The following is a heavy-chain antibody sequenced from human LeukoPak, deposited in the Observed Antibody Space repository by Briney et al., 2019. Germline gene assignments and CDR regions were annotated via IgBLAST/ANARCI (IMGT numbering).Heavy chain of an antibody. J-gene: IGHJ6*03. D-gene: IGHD1-26*01. CDR2: INHSGST. Sequence: SETLSLTCAVYGGSFSGYYWSWIRQPPGKGLEWIGEINHSGSTNYNPSLKSRVTISVDTSKNQFSLKLSSVTAADTAVYYCARISSGSFRGYYYYMDVWGKGSTVTVSS. V-gene: IGHV4-34*01. CDR1: GGSFSGYY. CDR3: ARISSGSFRGYYYYMDV.